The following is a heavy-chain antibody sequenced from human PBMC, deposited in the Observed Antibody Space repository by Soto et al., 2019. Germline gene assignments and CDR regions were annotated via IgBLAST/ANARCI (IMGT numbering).Heavy chain of an antibody. Sequence: QVQLQESGPGLVKPSETLSLTCTVSGGSVTNHHLSWIRQPPGKGLEWMGHINYSGRSNYNPSLWSRVTMSVDTSNSQSAMKLRSVTASDTAIYYWATYIVDGGGRGYWGQGTLVTVSS. D-gene: IGHD3-16*01. CDR3: ATYIVDGGGRGY. V-gene: IGHV4-59*08. CDR2: INYSGRS. CDR1: GGSVTNHH. J-gene: IGHJ4*02.